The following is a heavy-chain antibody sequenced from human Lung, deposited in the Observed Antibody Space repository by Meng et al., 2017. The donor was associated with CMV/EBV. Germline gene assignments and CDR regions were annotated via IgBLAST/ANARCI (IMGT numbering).Heavy chain of an antibody. J-gene: IGHJ5*02. CDR1: GYTFTGYY. CDR2: INPNSGGT. V-gene: IGHV1-2*02. D-gene: IGHD2-2*01. Sequence: SGYTFTGYYMHWVRQAPGQGLEWMGWINPNSGGTNYAQKFQGRVTMTRDTSISTAYMELSRLRSDDTAVYYCARVDCSSTSCTLSFDPWGQGTLVSLL. CDR3: ARVDCSSTSCTLSFDP.